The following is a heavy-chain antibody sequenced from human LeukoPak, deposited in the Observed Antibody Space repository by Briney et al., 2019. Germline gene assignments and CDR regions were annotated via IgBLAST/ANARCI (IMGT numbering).Heavy chain of an antibody. CDR2: ISDSGRT. Sequence: PSETLSLTCTVSGGSIRSSSYYWGWIRQPPVKGLEWVGSISDSGRTYYNPSLKSRVTISVDTSKNQISLKLSSVTAADTAVYYCARLYAGTRPPDYWGQGTLVTVSS. D-gene: IGHD3-10*01. J-gene: IGHJ4*02. CDR1: GGSIRSSSYY. CDR3: ARLYAGTRPPDY. V-gene: IGHV4-39*01.